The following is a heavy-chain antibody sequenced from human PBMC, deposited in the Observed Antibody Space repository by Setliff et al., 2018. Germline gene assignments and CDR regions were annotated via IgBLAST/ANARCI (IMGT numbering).Heavy chain of an antibody. V-gene: IGHV3-23*03. Sequence: PGGSLRLSCVASGITFTSYAMSWVRQAPGKGLEWVSVIYSDGSSTYYGDSVKGRFTTSRDNSQNTLYLQMNSLRAEDTAVYYCAKDRPQGVNGRSLDYWGRGALVTVSS. CDR3: AKDRPQGVNGRSLDY. J-gene: IGHJ4*02. CDR1: GITFTSYA. D-gene: IGHD3-10*01. CDR2: IYSDGSST.